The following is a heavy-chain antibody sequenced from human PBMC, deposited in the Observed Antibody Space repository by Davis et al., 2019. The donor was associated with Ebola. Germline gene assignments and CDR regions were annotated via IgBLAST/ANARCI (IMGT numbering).Heavy chain of an antibody. CDR2: ISYDGSNK. V-gene: IGHV3-30*03. J-gene: IGHJ6*02. CDR1: GFTFSSYG. CDR3: ARGYQLLPYGMDV. D-gene: IGHD2-2*01. Sequence: GGSLRLSCAASGFTFSSYGMHWVRQAPGKGLEWVAVISYDGSNKYYADSVKGRFTISRDNSKNTLYLQMNSLRAEDTAVYYCARGYQLLPYGMDVWGQGTTVTVSS.